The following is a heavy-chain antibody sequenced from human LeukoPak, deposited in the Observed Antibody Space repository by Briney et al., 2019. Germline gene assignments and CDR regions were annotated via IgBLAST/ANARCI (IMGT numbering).Heavy chain of an antibody. Sequence: GGSLRLSCAASGFTFSSYAMHWVRQAPGKGLEWVAVISYDGSNKYYADSVKGRFTISRDNSKNTLYLQMNSLRAEDTAVYYCAVRSGSYYYQHWGQGTLVTVSS. J-gene: IGHJ1*01. D-gene: IGHD1-26*01. CDR2: ISYDGSNK. V-gene: IGHV3-30-3*01. CDR3: AVRSGSYYYQH. CDR1: GFTFSSYA.